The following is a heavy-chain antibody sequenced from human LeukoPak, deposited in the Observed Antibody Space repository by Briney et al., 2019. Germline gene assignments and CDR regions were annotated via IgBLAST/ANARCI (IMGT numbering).Heavy chain of an antibody. V-gene: IGHV3-30*18. Sequence: GGSLRLPCAASGFTFSTFAMIWVRQPPGKGLEWVAVISYDGSNNYYADSVKGRFTISRDNSKNTLFLQMNSLRAEDTAVYYCAKVGLTVTTILDYFDYWGQGTLVTVSS. CDR2: ISYDGSNN. CDR1: GFTFSTFA. D-gene: IGHD4-11*01. J-gene: IGHJ4*02. CDR3: AKVGLTVTTILDYFDY.